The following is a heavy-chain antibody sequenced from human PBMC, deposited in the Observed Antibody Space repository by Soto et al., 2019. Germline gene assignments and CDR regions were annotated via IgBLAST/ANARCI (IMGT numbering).Heavy chain of an antibody. D-gene: IGHD3-22*01. CDR1: NGSISTHY. Sequence: NPSETLSLTCTVSNGSISTHYWSWVRQPPGMGLEWIGYVYYTGSTNYNPSLKSRVTISVDTSKNQFSLKLTSVTAADTAVYYCARDHSSGFHYIFDSWGQGALVTVSS. CDR2: VYYTGST. CDR3: ARDHSSGFHYIFDS. V-gene: IGHV4-59*11. J-gene: IGHJ4*02.